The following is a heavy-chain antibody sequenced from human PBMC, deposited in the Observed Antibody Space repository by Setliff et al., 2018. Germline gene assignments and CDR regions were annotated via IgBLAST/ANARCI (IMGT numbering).Heavy chain of an antibody. CDR3: ARGPPDFVVVPAAAKFDY. D-gene: IGHD2-2*01. J-gene: IGHJ4*02. CDR2: INTNSGNP. V-gene: IGHV1-2*02. CDR1: GYTITNFA. Sequence: ASVKVSCKASGYTITNFALNWVRQAPGQGPEWMGWINTNSGNPTYAQKFQGRVTMTRDTSLSTAYMELRSLRSDDTAVYYCARGPPDFVVVPAAAKFDYWGQGTLVTVSS.